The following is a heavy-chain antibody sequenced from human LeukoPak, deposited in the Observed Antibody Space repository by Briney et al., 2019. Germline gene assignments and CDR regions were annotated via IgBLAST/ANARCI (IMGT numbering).Heavy chain of an antibody. CDR3: ASLPRGYSGYDPGVGY. Sequence: GGSLRLSCAASGFTFSSYSMNWVRQAPGKGLEWVSSISSSSSYIYYADSAKGRFTISRDNAKNSLYLQMNSLRAEDTAVYYCASLPRGYSGYDPGVGYWGQGTLVTVSS. J-gene: IGHJ4*02. CDR1: GFTFSSYS. V-gene: IGHV3-21*01. CDR2: ISSSSSYI. D-gene: IGHD5-12*01.